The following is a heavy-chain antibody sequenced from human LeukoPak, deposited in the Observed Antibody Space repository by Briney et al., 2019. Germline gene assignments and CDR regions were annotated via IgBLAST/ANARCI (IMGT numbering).Heavy chain of an antibody. V-gene: IGHV3-11*01. D-gene: IGHD3-10*01. CDR3: ASPTQLLWFGELASYGMDV. J-gene: IGHJ6*02. CDR1: GFTFSDYY. CDR2: ISSSGSTI. Sequence: GGSLRLSCAASGFTFSDYYMSWIRQAPGKGLEWVSYISSSGSTIYYTDSVKGRFTISRDNAKNSLYLQMNSLRAEDTAVYYCASPTQLLWFGELASYGMDVWGQGTTVTVSS.